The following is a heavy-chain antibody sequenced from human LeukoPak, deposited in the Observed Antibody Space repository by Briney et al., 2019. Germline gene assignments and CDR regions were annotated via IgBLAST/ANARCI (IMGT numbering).Heavy chain of an antibody. J-gene: IGHJ3*02. V-gene: IGHV3-64D*09. CDR3: VKGYYDSSGYYGDAFDI. CDR1: GFTFSSYV. D-gene: IGHD3-22*01. Sequence: HPGGSLRLSCSASGFTFSSYVMYWVRQAPGKGLEYVSTICSNGGSTYYADSEKGRFTISRDNSKNTLYLHMSSLRAEDTAVYYCVKGYYDSSGYYGDAFDIWGQGTVVTVST. CDR2: ICSNGGST.